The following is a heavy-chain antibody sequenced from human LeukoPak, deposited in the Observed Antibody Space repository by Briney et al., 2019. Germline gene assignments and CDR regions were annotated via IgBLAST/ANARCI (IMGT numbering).Heavy chain of an antibody. CDR3: ARSARGAAKSPGFDF. Sequence: GGSLRLSCGDSGYTFTGYHMNWVRQAPGKGLEWVSTIDASGTDTYYPDSVKGRFTISRGNSKNTLYLQMNSLRAEDTAVYFCARSARGAAKSPGFDFWGQGSLVTVSS. CDR2: IDASGTDT. CDR1: GYTFTGYH. J-gene: IGHJ4*02. V-gene: IGHV3-23*05. D-gene: IGHD3-10*01.